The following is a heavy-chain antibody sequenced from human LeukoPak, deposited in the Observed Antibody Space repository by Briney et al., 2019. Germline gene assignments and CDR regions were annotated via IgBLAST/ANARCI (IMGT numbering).Heavy chain of an antibody. CDR3: ARASNNYDFWSGYYPARYGMDV. V-gene: IGHV3-30*03. Sequence: GGSLRLSCAASGFTFSSSGMHWVRQAPGKGLEWVAVISYDGSNKYYADSVKGRFTFSRDNSKNTLYLQMNSLRAEDTAVYYCARASNNYDFWSGYYPARYGMDVWGQGTTVTVSS. CDR1: GFTFSSSG. CDR2: ISYDGSNK. D-gene: IGHD3-3*01. J-gene: IGHJ6*02.